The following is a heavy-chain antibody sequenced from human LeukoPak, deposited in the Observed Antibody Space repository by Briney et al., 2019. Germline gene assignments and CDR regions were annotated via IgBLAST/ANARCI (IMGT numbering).Heavy chain of an antibody. J-gene: IGHJ6*03. CDR2: IIPIFGTA. D-gene: IGHD3-22*01. CDR1: GGTFSSYA. CDR3: ARSVYDSSGYYPYYYYYYMDV. Sequence: GASVKVSCKASGGTFSSYAISWVRQAPGQGLGWMGGIIPIFGTANYAQKFQGRVTITTDESTSTAYMELSSLRSEDTAVYYCARSVYDSSGYYPYYYYYYMDVWGKGTTVTVSS. V-gene: IGHV1-69*05.